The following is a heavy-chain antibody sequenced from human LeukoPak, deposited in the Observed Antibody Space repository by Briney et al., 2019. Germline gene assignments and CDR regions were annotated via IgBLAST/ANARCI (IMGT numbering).Heavy chain of an antibody. CDR1: GASIISYH. CDR2: MYYSGST. Sequence: ASETLSLTCTVSGASIISYHWSWIRQPPGKGLEWIGYMYYSGSTNYNPSLKSRVTMSLDTSKNQFSLKLRSVTAADTAIYYCARKDGDYWGQGTLVTVSS. CDR3: ARKDGDY. J-gene: IGHJ4*02. D-gene: IGHD5-24*01. V-gene: IGHV4-59*01.